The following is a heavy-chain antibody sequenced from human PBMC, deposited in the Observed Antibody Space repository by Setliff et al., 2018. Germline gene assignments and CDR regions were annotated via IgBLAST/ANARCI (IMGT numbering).Heavy chain of an antibody. J-gene: IGHJ4*02. D-gene: IGHD5-18*01. CDR2: IYPGDSDT. CDR1: GYTFSDYW. CDR3: ARLTPMADFDY. V-gene: IGHV5-51*01. Sequence: GESLKISCRGSGYTFSDYWIGWVRQMPGKGLEWMGIIYPGDSDTRYSPSFQGQVTFSADKSISTAYLQWGSLKASDTAMYYCARLTPMADFDYWGQGTLVTVSS.